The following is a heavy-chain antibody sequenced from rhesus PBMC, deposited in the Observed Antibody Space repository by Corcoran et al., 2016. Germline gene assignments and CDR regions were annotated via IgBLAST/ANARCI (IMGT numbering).Heavy chain of an antibody. J-gene: IGHJ2*01. CDR1: GYTFTDYY. Sequence: QVQLVQSGAEVKKPGSSVKVSCKASGYTFTDYYMNWVRPAPRQGLECMGWINPYNGNTKYEQKFQGRVTMNRDTSTSTAYMELSSLRSEETAVDYCARGPGYCTGSGCYADWYVDLLGPGTPITISS. D-gene: IGHD2-21*01. CDR3: ARGPGYCTGSGCYADWYVDL. CDR2: INPYNGNT. V-gene: IGHV1S2*01.